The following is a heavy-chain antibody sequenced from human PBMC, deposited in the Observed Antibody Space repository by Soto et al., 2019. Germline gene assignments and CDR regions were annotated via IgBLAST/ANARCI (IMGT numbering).Heavy chain of an antibody. J-gene: IGHJ4*02. V-gene: IGHV3-48*02. CDR2: ISSSSSTI. CDR1: GFTFSSYS. CDR3: AREDYYDGSGYYSY. D-gene: IGHD3-22*01. Sequence: GGSLRLSCAASGFTFSSYSMNWVRQAPGKGLEWVSYISSSSSTIYYADSVKGRFTISRDNAKNSLYLQMNSLRDEDTAVYYCAREDYYDGSGYYSYWGQGNLVTVSS.